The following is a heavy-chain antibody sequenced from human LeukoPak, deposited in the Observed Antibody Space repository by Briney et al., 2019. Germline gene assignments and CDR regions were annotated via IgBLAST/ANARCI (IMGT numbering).Heavy chain of an antibody. Sequence: RASVKVSCKASGYTFTSYGISWVRQAPGQGLEWMGWISAYNGNTNYAQKLQGRVTMTTDTSTSTAYMELRSLRSDDTAVYYCARVEDEWELHLVYDYWGQGTLVTVSS. CDR2: ISAYNGNT. CDR3: ARVEDEWELHLVYDY. V-gene: IGHV1-18*01. D-gene: IGHD1-26*01. J-gene: IGHJ4*02. CDR1: GYTFTSYG.